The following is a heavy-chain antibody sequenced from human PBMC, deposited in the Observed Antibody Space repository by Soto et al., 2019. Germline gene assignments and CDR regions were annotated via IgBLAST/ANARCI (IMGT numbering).Heavy chain of an antibody. J-gene: IGHJ4*02. CDR1: GFTFSSYW. CDR3: ARVHYLLHYFDY. D-gene: IGHD3-10*01. CDR2: INSDGSST. Sequence: GGSLRLSCAASGFTFSSYWMHWVRQAPGKGLVWVSRINSDGSSTSYADSVKGRFTISRDNAKNTLYLQMNSLRAEDTAVYYCARVHYLLHYFDYWGQGTLVTVSS. V-gene: IGHV3-74*01.